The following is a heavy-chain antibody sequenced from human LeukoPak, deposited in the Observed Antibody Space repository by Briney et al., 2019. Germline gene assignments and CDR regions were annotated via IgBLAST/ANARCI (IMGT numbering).Heavy chain of an antibody. D-gene: IGHD2-15*01. CDR2: INHSGST. CDR1: GGSFSGYY. CDR3: ARGGRGEDIVVVVAATDFDY. J-gene: IGHJ4*02. V-gene: IGHV4-34*01. Sequence: SETLSLTCAVYGGSFSGYYWSWIRQPPGKGLEWIREINHSGSTNYNPSLKSRVTISVDTSKNQFSLKLSSVTAADTAVYYCARGGRGEDIVVVVAATDFDYWGQGTLVTVSS.